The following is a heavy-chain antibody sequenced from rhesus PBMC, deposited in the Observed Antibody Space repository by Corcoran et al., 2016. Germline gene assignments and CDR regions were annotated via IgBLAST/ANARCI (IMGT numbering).Heavy chain of an antibody. V-gene: IGHV4-169*02. J-gene: IGHJ5-1*01. CDR3: VRDRNDKFRVGRFDV. CDR2: IYGSGKST. Sequence: QLQLQESGPGLVKPSETLSVTCAVSGGSISSSYWSWIRQAPGKGLEWIGYIYGSGKSTNYNPSLTSLVTLSGDTSKNQFSLKRSSVTAADTAVYYCVRDRNDKFRVGRFDVWGPGVLVTVSS. CDR1: GGSISSSY. D-gene: IGHD1-32*01.